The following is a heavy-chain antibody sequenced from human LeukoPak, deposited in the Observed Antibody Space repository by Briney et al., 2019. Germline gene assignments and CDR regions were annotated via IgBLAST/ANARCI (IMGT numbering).Heavy chain of an antibody. CDR2: IYSSGST. CDR3: ARFYANYFDP. J-gene: IGHJ5*02. D-gene: IGHD4/OR15-4a*01. Sequence: SQTLSLTCSVSGGSVSSGTYYWSWIRQPAGKGLEWIGRIYSSGSTYYNASLKSRVTISVDTSKNQFSLKLSSVTAADTAVYYCARFYANYFDPWGQGTRVTVSS. V-gene: IGHV4-61*02. CDR1: GGSVSSGTYY.